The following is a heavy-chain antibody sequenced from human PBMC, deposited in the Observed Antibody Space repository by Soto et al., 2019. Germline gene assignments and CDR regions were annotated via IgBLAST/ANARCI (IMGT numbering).Heavy chain of an antibody. Sequence: QVQLVQSGAEVKKPGSSVKVSCKSSGGTFSTYAISWVRQAPGQGLEWMGGIIPIFGTANYAQKFQGRVTITADESTTTAYMELSSLSSGDTAVYYCARDEMVVATGSRTWHYYYGMDVWGQGTTVTVSS. D-gene: IGHD2-15*01. CDR1: GGTFSTYA. CDR2: IIPIFGTA. J-gene: IGHJ6*02. V-gene: IGHV1-69*12. CDR3: ARDEMVVATGSRTWHYYYGMDV.